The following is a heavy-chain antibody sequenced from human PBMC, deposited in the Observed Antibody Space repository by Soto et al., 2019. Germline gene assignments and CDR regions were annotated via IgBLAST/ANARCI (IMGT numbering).Heavy chain of an antibody. Sequence: PSETLSLTCTVSGGSISSDGYYWTWIRQHPGKGLEWIGYIYYSGSTYYNPSLKSRITISVDTSKNQFSLKLSSVTAADTAVYYCARGATASGSYYNGRYYFDYWGQGTLVTVSS. D-gene: IGHD3-10*01. V-gene: IGHV4-31*03. CDR1: GGSISSDGYY. J-gene: IGHJ4*02. CDR3: ARGATASGSYYNGRYYFDY. CDR2: IYYSGST.